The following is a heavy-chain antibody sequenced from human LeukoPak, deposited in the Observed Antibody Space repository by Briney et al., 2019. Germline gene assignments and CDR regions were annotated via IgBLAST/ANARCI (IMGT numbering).Heavy chain of an antibody. Sequence: GGSLRLSCAASGFTFSSYAMHWVRQAPGKGLEWVAVISYDGSNKYYADSAKGRFTISRDNSKNTLYLQMNSLRAEDTAVYYCASGSIAAAANSLFDYWGQGTLVTVSS. CDR2: ISYDGSNK. V-gene: IGHV3-30-3*01. D-gene: IGHD6-13*01. CDR1: GFTFSSYA. J-gene: IGHJ4*02. CDR3: ASGSIAAAANSLFDY.